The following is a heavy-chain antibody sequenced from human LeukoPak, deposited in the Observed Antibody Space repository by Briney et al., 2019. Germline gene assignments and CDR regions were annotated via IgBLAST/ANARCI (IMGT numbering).Heavy chain of an antibody. Sequence: GGSLRLSCAASGFTFSSYAMHWVRQAPGKGLEWVAVISYDGSNKYYADSVKGRFTISRDNSKNTLYLQMNSLRAEDTAVYYCARDGIVVVPAAILGIFDYWGQGTLVPVSS. D-gene: IGHD2-2*02. CDR1: GFTFSSYA. V-gene: IGHV3-30*01. CDR2: ISYDGSNK. J-gene: IGHJ4*02. CDR3: ARDGIVVVPAAILGIFDY.